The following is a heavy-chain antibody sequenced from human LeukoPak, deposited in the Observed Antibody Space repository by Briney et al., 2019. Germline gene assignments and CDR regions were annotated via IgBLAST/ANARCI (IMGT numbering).Heavy chain of an antibody. CDR3: ARGSSGSTYYYMDV. V-gene: IGHV3-23*01. J-gene: IGHJ6*03. CDR1: GFTFSSNA. CDR2: ISGGGGKT. D-gene: IGHD3-22*01. Sequence: GGSLRLSCAASGFTFSSNAMTWVRQAPGKGLEWVSGISGGGGKTYYAGSVKGRFTISRDNSKNTLYVQMNSLRAEDTAVYYCARGSSGSTYYYMDVWGKGTTVTVSS.